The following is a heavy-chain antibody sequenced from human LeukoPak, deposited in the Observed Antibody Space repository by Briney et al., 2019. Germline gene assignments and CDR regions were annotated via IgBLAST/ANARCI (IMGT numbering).Heavy chain of an antibody. CDR1: AFTFKTYT. CDR3: ARTVAGHFDF. J-gene: IGHJ4*02. D-gene: IGHD2-15*01. Sequence: GGSLRLSCVASAFTFKTYTLNWVRQTPGKGLEWVSYISTAGNLINYADSVRGRFTISRDNAKNSLYLYMSSLTPEDTAVYYCARTVAGHFDFRGQGTLVTVSS. CDR2: ISTAGNLI. V-gene: IGHV3-21*01.